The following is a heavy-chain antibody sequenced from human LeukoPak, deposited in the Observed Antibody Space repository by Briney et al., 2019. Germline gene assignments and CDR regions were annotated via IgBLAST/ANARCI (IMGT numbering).Heavy chain of an antibody. J-gene: IGHJ4*02. D-gene: IGHD2-2*01. CDR2: ISGSGGST. Sequence: GGSLRLSCAASGFSVSNYYMSWVRQAPGKGLEWVSAISGSGGSTYYADSVKGRFTISRDNSKNTLYLQMNSLRAEDTAVYYCANERGYCSSTSCYSPPGYWGQGTLVTVSS. V-gene: IGHV3-23*01. CDR3: ANERGYCSSTSCYSPPGY. CDR1: GFSVSNYY.